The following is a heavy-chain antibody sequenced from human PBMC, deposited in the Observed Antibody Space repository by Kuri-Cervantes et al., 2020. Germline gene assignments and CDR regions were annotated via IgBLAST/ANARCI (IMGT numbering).Heavy chain of an antibody. J-gene: IGHJ3*02. CDR3: ARERRITMVRGVWRDAFDI. V-gene: IGHV7-4-1*02. CDR1: GYTFTSYY. CDR2: INTNTGNP. D-gene: IGHD3-10*01. Sequence: ASVKVSCKASGYTFTSYYMHWVRQAPGQGLEWMGWINTNTGNPTYAQGFTGRFVFSLDTSVSTAYLQISSLKAEDTAVYYCARERRITMVRGVWRDAFDIWGQGTMVTVSS.